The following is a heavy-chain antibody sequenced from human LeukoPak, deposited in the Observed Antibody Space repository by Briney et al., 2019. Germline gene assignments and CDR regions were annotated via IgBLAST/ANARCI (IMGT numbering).Heavy chain of an antibody. D-gene: IGHD5-18*01. J-gene: IGHJ4*02. V-gene: IGHV4-39*07. CDR1: GGSISSSSYY. Sequence: PSETLSLTCTVSGGSISSSSYYWGWIRQPPGKGLVWIGSIYYSGSTYYNPSLKSRVTISVDTSKNQFSLKLSSVTAADTAVYYCASTPAMVNYWGPGTLVTVSS. CDR3: ASTPAMVNY. CDR2: IYYSGST.